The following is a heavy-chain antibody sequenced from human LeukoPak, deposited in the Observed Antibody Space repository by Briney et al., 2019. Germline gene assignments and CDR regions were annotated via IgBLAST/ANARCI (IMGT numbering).Heavy chain of an antibody. Sequence: SETLSLTCTVSGGSISSSSYYWGWIRQPPGKGLEWIGSIYYSGSTYYNPSPKSRVTISVDTSKNQFSLKLSSVTAADTAVYYCARVEVEPFGELLSSFDYWGQGTLVTVSS. J-gene: IGHJ4*02. CDR3: ARVEVEPFGELLSSFDY. D-gene: IGHD3-10*01. CDR1: GGSISSSSYY. V-gene: IGHV4-39*07. CDR2: IYYSGST.